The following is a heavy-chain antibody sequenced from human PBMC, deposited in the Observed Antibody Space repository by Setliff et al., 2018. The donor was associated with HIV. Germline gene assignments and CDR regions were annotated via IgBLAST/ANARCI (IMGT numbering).Heavy chain of an antibody. V-gene: IGHV4-59*04. CDR1: GGSLSSYY. Sequence: SETLSLTCFVSGGSLSSYYWSWIRQPPGKGLEWIAYIYYSGSTYYNPSLKSRVTISVDTSKNQFSLKLSSVTAADTAVYYCARHPSWYGAFDIWGQGTMVTVSS. CDR2: IYYSGST. J-gene: IGHJ3*02. CDR3: ARHPSWYGAFDI. D-gene: IGHD6-13*01.